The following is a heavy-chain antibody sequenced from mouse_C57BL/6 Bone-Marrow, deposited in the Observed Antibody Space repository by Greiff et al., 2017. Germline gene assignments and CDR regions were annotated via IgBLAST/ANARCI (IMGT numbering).Heavy chain of an antibody. CDR3: AQLGGDFDV. J-gene: IGHJ1*03. D-gene: IGHD4-1*02. CDR2: IDPENGDT. CDR1: GFNIKDDY. Sequence: DVQLQESGAELVRPGASVKLSCTASGFNIKDDYMHWVKQRPEQGLEWIGWIDPENGDTEYASKFQGKATITADTSSNTAYLQLSSLTSEDTAVYYCAQLGGDFDVWGTGTTVTVSS. V-gene: IGHV14-4*01.